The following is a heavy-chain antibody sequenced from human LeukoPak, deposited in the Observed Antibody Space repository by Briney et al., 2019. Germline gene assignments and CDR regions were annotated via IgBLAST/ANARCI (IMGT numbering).Heavy chain of an antibody. CDR1: RFIFSGYG. CDR2: IRDDGSNK. Sequence: GGSLRLSCAASRFIFSGYGMHWVRQAPGKGLEWVAIIRDDGSNKYYADSVKGRFTISRDNSKNTLYLQMNSLRAEDTAVCYCARDLVVFRIGGAFDIWGQGTMVTVSS. J-gene: IGHJ3*02. V-gene: IGHV3-30*02. D-gene: IGHD2-15*01. CDR3: ARDLVVFRIGGAFDI.